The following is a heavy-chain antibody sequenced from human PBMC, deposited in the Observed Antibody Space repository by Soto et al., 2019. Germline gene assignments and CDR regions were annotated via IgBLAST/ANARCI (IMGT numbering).Heavy chain of an antibody. CDR2: MNPNSGNT. CDR1: GYTFTSYD. J-gene: IGHJ6*02. D-gene: IGHD3-9*01. CDR3: ARERTTISMDV. V-gene: IGHV1-8*01. Sequence: ASVKVSCQASGYTFTSYDINWVRQATGQGLEWMGWMNPNSGNTGYAQKFQGSVTMTRNTSISTAYMELSSLRSEDTAVYYCARERTTISMDVWGQGTTVTVSS.